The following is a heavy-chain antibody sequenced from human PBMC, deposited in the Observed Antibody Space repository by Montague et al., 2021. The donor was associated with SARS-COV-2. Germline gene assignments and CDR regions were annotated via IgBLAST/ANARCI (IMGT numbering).Heavy chain of an antibody. J-gene: IGHJ5*02. D-gene: IGHD6-13*01. CDR1: GFTFSRYK. V-gene: IGHV3-48*03. CDR2: ISISGTTT. CDR3: ARDSSSFPVPGSAWFDP. Sequence: SLRLSCAASGFTFSRYKMNWVRQAPGKGLEWVSYISISGTTTYYADSVKGRFTISRDNAKNSLYLQMNSLRAEDTAVYYCARDSSSFPVPGSAWFDPWGQGTLVTVSS.